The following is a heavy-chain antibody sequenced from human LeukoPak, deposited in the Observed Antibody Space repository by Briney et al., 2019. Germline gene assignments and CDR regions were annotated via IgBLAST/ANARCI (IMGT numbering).Heavy chain of an antibody. J-gene: IGHJ4*02. CDR2: IIPIFGTA. Sequence: SVKVSCKACGGTFSSYAISWVRQAPGQGLEWMGGIIPIFGTANYAQKFQGRVTITTDESTSTAYMELSSLSSEDTAVYYCARLGYGSGSYSNRLDHWGQGTLVTVYS. CDR1: GGTFSSYA. CDR3: ARLGYGSGSYSNRLDH. V-gene: IGHV1-69*05. D-gene: IGHD3-10*01.